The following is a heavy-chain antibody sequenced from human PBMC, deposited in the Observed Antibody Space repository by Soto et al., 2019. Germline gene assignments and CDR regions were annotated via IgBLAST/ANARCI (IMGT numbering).Heavy chain of an antibody. CDR1: GGSISPYY. CDR2: ISYSGST. D-gene: IGHD6-13*01. CDR3: ARDTSSSWYNWFDP. V-gene: IGHV4-59*01. Sequence: LSLTCTVSGGSISPYYWSWIRQPPGKGLEWIGYISYSGSTNYNPSLKSRVTISVDTSKNQFSLRLSSVTAADTAVYFCARDTSSSWYNWFDPWGQGTLVTVSS. J-gene: IGHJ5*02.